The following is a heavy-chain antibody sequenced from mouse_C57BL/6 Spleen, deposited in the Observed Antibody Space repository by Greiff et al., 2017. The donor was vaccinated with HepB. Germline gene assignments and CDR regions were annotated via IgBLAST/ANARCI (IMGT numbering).Heavy chain of an antibody. J-gene: IGHJ2*01. V-gene: IGHV1-64*01. D-gene: IGHD1-1*01. Sequence: QVQLQQPGAELVKPGASVKLSCTASGYTFTSYWMHWVKQRPGQGLEWIGMIHPNSGSTNYNEKFKSKATLTVDKSSSTAYMQLCSLTSEDSAVYYCARPGISYHDFDCWGQGTTLTVT. CDR1: GYTFTSYW. CDR2: IHPNSGST. CDR3: ARPGISYHDFDC.